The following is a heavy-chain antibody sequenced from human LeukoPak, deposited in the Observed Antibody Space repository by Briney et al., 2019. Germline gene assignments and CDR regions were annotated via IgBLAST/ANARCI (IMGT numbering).Heavy chain of an antibody. J-gene: IGHJ4*02. CDR2: ISSTSAYI. CDR3: ARVGASSSWLYPFDY. Sequence: PGGSLRLSCAASGFGFSTYSINWVRQAPGEGLEWVSSISSTSAYIYYADSVKGRFTISRDNDKNSLYLQMKSLRAEDTAVYYCARVGASSSWLYPFDYWGQGTLVTVSS. CDR1: GFGFSTYS. D-gene: IGHD6-13*01. V-gene: IGHV3-21*06.